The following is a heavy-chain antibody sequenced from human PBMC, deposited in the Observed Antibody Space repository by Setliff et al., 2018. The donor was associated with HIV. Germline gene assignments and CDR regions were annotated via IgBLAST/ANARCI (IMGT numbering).Heavy chain of an antibody. V-gene: IGHV3-7*01. CDR2: IKADGSEK. CDR3: ARGLDY. CDR1: GFTFSSYW. J-gene: IGHJ4*02. Sequence: GGSLRLSCAASGFTFSSYWMGWIRQVPGKGLEWVANIKADGSEKYYMNSVKGRFTISRDNAENSLYLQMNSLRADDTAVYFCARGLDYWGQGTLVTVSS.